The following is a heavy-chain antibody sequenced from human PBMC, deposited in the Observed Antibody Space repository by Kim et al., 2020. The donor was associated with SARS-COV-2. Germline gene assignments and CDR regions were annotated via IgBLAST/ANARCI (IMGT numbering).Heavy chain of an antibody. Sequence: SETLSLTCTVSGGSISSGGYYWSWIRQHPGKGLEWIGYIYYSGSTYYNPSLKSRVTISVDTSKNQFSLKLSSVTAADTAVYYCARVRVHQLLSRGVRWFDPWGQGTLVTVSS. D-gene: IGHD2-2*01. CDR3: ARVRVHQLLSRGVRWFDP. CDR2: IYYSGST. CDR1: GGSISSGGYY. J-gene: IGHJ5*02. V-gene: IGHV4-31*03.